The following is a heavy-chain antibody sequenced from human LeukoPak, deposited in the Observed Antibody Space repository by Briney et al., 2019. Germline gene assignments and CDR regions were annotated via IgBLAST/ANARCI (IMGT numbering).Heavy chain of an antibody. V-gene: IGHV3-48*01. J-gene: IGHJ4*02. CDR3: ARERYYDSLTGYTEGAFDY. CDR1: GFTLSSYS. CDR2: ISSSGTTF. Sequence: GSLRLSCTASGFTLSSYSMHWVRQAPGKGLEWVSYISSSGTTFYYADSVKGRFTISRDNARNSLYLQINSLRAEDAAVYYCARERYYDSLTGYTEGAFDYWGQGTLVTVSS. D-gene: IGHD3-9*01.